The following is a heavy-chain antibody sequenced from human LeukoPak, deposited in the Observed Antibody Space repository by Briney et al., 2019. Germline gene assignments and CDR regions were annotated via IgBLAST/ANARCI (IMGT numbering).Heavy chain of an antibody. Sequence: GGSLRLSCAASGFTLSGYFMSWVRQAPGEGLEWVASIKGDGSEKYYVDSVKGRFTISRDNAKNSLYLQMNSLRAEDTAVYYCARDRGWRSSGYYLYYFDFWGQGTLVTVSS. CDR3: ARDRGWRSSGYYLYYFDF. CDR2: IKGDGSEK. CDR1: GFTLSGYF. J-gene: IGHJ4*02. V-gene: IGHV3-7*01. D-gene: IGHD3-22*01.